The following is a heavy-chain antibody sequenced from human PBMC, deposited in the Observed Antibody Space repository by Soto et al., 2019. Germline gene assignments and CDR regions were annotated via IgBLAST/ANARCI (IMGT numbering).Heavy chain of an antibody. D-gene: IGHD3-16*01. CDR1: GYTLTSYA. J-gene: IGHJ4*02. CDR2: INAGNGNT. V-gene: IGHV1-3*01. CDR3: ASGRFDY. Sequence: GASVKVSCKASGYTLTSYALHWVGQAPGQRVGGMGWINAGNGNTKYSQKFQGRVTITRDTSASTAYMELSSLRSEDTAVYYCASGRFDYWGQGTLVTVSS.